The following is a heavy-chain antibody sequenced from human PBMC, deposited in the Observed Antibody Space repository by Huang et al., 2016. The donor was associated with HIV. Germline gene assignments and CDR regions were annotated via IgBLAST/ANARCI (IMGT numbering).Heavy chain of an antibody. CDR1: GGSINTGRYY. J-gene: IGHJ2*01. CDR2: LYYPGKK. D-gene: IGHD3-3*01. V-gene: IGHV4-39*01. Sequence: QMRFQESGPGLVKPSGTLSLTCNVSGGSINTGRYYWGWIRQPPGKGLELVGSLYYPGKKHDGPSLQGRLTMSADTSKNQFSLNLSAVTAADTAIYYCARSHDFWRGRMFAISYFDVWGRGALVTVAS. CDR3: ARSHDFWRGRMFAISYFDV.